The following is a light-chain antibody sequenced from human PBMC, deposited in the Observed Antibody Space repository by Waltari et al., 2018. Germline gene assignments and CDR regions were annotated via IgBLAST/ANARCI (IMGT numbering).Light chain of an antibody. Sequence: DIVMTQSPDSLAVSLGERASINCKSSQSVLYSSNNRNYLAWYQKKPGQPPKLLIYWASTRESGVPDRFSGSGSGTDFTLTISSLQAEDVAVYYCQQYYTTPHFGQGTRLEIK. V-gene: IGKV4-1*01. CDR1: QSVLYSSNNRNY. CDR3: QQYYTTPH. J-gene: IGKJ5*01. CDR2: WAS.